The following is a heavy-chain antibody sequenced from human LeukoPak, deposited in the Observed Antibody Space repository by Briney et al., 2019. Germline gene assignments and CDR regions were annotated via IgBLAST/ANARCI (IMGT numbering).Heavy chain of an antibody. Sequence: PGGSLRLSCVASGFTFSDYWMTWVRQAPGKGLEWVSYITNGGSTIHHADTVKGRFTISRDNAKKTLYLQMNSLRAEDTAVYYCARSIGLTGGGVDVWGQGTTVTVSS. D-gene: IGHD3-9*01. CDR2: ITNGGSTI. CDR1: GFTFSDYW. V-gene: IGHV3-11*01. J-gene: IGHJ6*02. CDR3: ARSIGLTGGGVDV.